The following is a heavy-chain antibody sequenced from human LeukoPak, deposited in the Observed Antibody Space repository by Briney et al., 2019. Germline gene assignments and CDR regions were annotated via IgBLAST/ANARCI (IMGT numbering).Heavy chain of an antibody. Sequence: QPGGSLRLSCAASGFTFSSYWMSWVRQAPVKGPEWVANIKEDGSEKYYVGSVKGRFIISRDNAKNSLYLQMNSLISEDTAVYYCARDKARVGVTTLNYWGQGALVTVSS. CDR1: GFTFSSYW. CDR2: IKEDGSEK. J-gene: IGHJ4*02. CDR3: ARDKARVGVTTLNY. V-gene: IGHV3-7*01. D-gene: IGHD1-26*01.